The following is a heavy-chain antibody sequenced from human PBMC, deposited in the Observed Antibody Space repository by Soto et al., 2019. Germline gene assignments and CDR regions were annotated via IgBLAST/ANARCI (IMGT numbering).Heavy chain of an antibody. CDR2: IKMGASEK. V-gene: IGHV3-7*01. J-gene: IGHJ6*02. Sequence: GGSLRLSCVASGFPFGYYWMSWVRQAPGKGLEWLATIKMGASEKKYVDSVKGRFTMSRDNAKNSLYLQMDSLGTEDTAVYYCASVNLRFSYGIDVWGQGTTVTVSS. D-gene: IGHD3-3*01. CDR1: GFPFGYYW. CDR3: ASVNLRFSYGIDV.